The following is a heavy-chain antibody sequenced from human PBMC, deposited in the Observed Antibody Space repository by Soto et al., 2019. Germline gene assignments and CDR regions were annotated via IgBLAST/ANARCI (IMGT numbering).Heavy chain of an antibody. V-gene: IGHV3-21*01. CDR3: ARDDPGVGASFDY. J-gene: IGHJ4*02. CDR1: GFTFSSYS. CDR2: ISSSSSYI. D-gene: IGHD1-26*01. Sequence: GGSLRLSCAASGFTFSSYSMNWVRQAPGKGLEWVSSISSSSSYIYYADSVKGRFTISRDNAKNSLYLQMNSLRAEDTAVYYCARDDPGVGASFDYWGQGTMVTVYS.